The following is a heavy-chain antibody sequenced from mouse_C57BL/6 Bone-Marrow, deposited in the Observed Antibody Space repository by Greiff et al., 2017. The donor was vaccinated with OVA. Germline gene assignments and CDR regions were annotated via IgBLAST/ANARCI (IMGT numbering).Heavy chain of an antibody. CDR1: GFTFSDYG. CDR3: ARREVWLRRDWNFDV. V-gene: IGHV5-17*01. J-gene: IGHJ1*03. D-gene: IGHD2-2*01. CDR2: ISSGSSTI. Sequence: EVKLMESGGGLVKPGGSLKLSCAASGFTFSDYGMHWVRQAPEKGLEWVAYISSGSSTIYYADTVKGRFTISRDNAKNTLFLQMTSLRSEDTAMYYCARREVWLRRDWNFDVWGTGTTVTVSS.